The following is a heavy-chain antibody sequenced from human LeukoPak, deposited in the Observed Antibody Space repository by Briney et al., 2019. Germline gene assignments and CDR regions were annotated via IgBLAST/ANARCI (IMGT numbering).Heavy chain of an antibody. D-gene: IGHD3-22*01. CDR1: GDSITSGSYY. J-gene: IGHJ1*01. Sequence: SETLSLTCTVSGDSITSGSYYWGWIRQTPEKGLEWIGNIYSIGSTSFNPSFKSRITMSVDTSKNQFSLNLNSVTAADTAVYCARDSGFWLFWGQGTLVTVSS. CDR3: ARDSGFWLF. V-gene: IGHV4-39*07. CDR2: IYSIGST.